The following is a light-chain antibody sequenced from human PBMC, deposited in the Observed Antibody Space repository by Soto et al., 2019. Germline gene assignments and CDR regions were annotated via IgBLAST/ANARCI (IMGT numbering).Light chain of an antibody. CDR1: QDIRHY. CDR3: QQYDNLLLT. J-gene: IGKJ4*02. CDR2: DAS. Sequence: DIQMTQSPSSLSASVGDRVTITCQASQDIRHYLNWYQQKPGKAPKLLVYDASHLETGVPSRFSGNGSGTDVNFTISSLQPEDIATYYCQQYDNLLLTFGGGTKVEIK. V-gene: IGKV1-33*01.